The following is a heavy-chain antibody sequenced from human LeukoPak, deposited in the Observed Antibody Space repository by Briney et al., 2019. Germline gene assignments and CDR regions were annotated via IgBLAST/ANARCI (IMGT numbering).Heavy chain of an antibody. CDR1: GGSISSYY. D-gene: IGHD1-1*01. J-gene: IGHJ4*02. CDR3: ARDRGTWNDDGFDY. CDR2: IYISGST. Sequence: KPSETLSLTCTVSGGSISSYYWSWIRQPAGKGLEWIGRIYISGSTNYNPSLKSRVTMSVDTSKSQFSLKLSSVTAADTAVYYCARDRGTWNDDGFDYWGQGTLVTVSS. V-gene: IGHV4-4*07.